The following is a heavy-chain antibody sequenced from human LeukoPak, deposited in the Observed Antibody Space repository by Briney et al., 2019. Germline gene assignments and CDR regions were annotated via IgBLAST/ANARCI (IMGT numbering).Heavy chain of an antibody. Sequence: PGGSLRLSCAASGFTFSSYSMNWVRQAPGKGLEWVSSISSSSSYIYYADSVKGRFTISRDNSKNTLYLQMNSLRAEDTAVYYCAKDRVGELYYWGQGTLVTVSS. D-gene: IGHD3-10*01. CDR1: GFTFSSYS. V-gene: IGHV3-21*01. J-gene: IGHJ4*02. CDR2: ISSSSSYI. CDR3: AKDRVGELYY.